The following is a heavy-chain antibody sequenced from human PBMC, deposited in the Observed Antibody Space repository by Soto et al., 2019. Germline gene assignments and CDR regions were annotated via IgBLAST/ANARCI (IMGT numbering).Heavy chain of an antibody. Sequence: EVQLVESGGGLVKPGGSLRLSCAASGVTFSKASMSWVRQAPGKGLEWVGRIRSKTDGGTTDYAAPVKGRFTISRDDSKNTQYLQMSSLKAEDTAVYYCTTLGFDPWGQGTLVTVSS. J-gene: IGHJ5*02. CDR2: IRSKTDGGTT. CDR3: TTLGFDP. CDR1: GVTFSKAS. V-gene: IGHV3-15*01.